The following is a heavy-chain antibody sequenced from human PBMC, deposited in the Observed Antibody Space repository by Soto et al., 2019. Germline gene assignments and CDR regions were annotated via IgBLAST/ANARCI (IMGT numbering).Heavy chain of an antibody. J-gene: IGHJ4*02. CDR2: FSLSGTT. CDR3: ARGMTPPGAPAWYYFDS. Sequence: QVQLQESGPGLMKPSETLSLTCTVSGASITGSSYWSWIRQPAGKGLEWFGRFSLSGTTNYNPSLRSRVTMSADVSKNQFSLRLTSVTAADTALYYCARGMTPPGAPAWYYFDSWGQGTLVTVSS. V-gene: IGHV4-4*07. D-gene: IGHD2-8*02. CDR1: GASITGSSY.